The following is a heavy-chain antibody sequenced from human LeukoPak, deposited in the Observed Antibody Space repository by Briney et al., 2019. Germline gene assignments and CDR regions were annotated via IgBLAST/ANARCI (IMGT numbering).Heavy chain of an antibody. D-gene: IGHD6-19*01. Sequence: GGSLRLSCAASGFTVSSNYMSWVRQAPGKGLEWVSVIYSGGSTYYADSVKGRFTISRDNSKNTLYLQMNSQRAEDTAVYYCARVSSSGWGAFDIWGQGTMVTVSS. V-gene: IGHV3-66*02. CDR2: IYSGGST. J-gene: IGHJ3*02. CDR1: GFTVSSNY. CDR3: ARVSSSGWGAFDI.